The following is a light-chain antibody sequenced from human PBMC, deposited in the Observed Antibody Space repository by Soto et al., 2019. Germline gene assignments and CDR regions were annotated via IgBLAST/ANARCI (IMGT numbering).Light chain of an antibody. Sequence: QSVLTQPPSASGTPGQRVTISCSGTSSNIGNNYVYWYQQFPGTAPKLLIFRNNQRPSGVVDRFSGSKSGTAASLVISGLRSEDEADYYCSAWDDSLSGVVFGGGTKLTVL. CDR2: RNN. J-gene: IGLJ2*01. CDR3: SAWDDSLSGVV. CDR1: SSNIGNNY. V-gene: IGLV1-47*01.